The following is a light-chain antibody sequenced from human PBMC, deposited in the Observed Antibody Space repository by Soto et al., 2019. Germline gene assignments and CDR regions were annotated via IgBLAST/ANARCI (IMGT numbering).Light chain of an antibody. CDR2: GAS. Sequence: EIVMTQSPATLSVSPGERATLSCRASQSVSSNLAWYQQKPGQAPRLLIYGASTRATGIPARFSGSGSGTAFTPTISSLQPEDFAVYYCQQYNNWPPYTFGQGTRLEIK. J-gene: IGKJ2*01. CDR1: QSVSSN. V-gene: IGKV3-15*01. CDR3: QQYNNWPPYT.